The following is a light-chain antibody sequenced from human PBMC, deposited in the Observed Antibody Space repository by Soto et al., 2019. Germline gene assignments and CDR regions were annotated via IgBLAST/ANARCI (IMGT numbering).Light chain of an antibody. CDR2: AAS. CDR1: QTISNG. J-gene: IGKJ1*01. V-gene: IGKV1-5*01. CDR3: QQYNTFWT. Sequence: TECVGDSVNFTCRASQTISNGLGWYQQKPGKAPKLLIYAASRLQSGVSSRFSGGGSGTEFTLTISRLQHDDSANYYCQQYNTFWTFGQGTKVAIK.